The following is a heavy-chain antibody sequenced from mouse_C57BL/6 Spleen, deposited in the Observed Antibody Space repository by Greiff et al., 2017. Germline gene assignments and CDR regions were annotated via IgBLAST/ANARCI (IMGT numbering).Heavy chain of an antibody. Sequence: VKLQESGPELVKPGASVKISCKASGYAFSSSWMNWVKQRPGKGLEWIGRIYPGDGDTNYNGKFKGKATLTADKSSSTAYMQLSSLTSEDSAVYFCARPLYYYGSSYAMDYWGQGTSVTVSS. CDR1: GYAFSSSW. CDR3: ARPLYYYGSSYAMDY. J-gene: IGHJ4*01. V-gene: IGHV1-82*01. CDR2: IYPGDGDT. D-gene: IGHD1-1*01.